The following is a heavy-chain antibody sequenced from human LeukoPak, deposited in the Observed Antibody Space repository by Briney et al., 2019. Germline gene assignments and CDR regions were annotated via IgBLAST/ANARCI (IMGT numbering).Heavy chain of an antibody. CDR3: ARYSAWESFDY. D-gene: IGHD1-26*01. J-gene: IGHJ4*02. CDR2: INPNSGGT. CDR1: GYTFTGYY. V-gene: IGHV1-2*06. Sequence: GASVKVSCKASGYTFTGYYMHWVRQAPEQGLEWMGRINPNSGGTNYAQKFQGRVTMTRDTSISTAYMELSRLRSDDTAVYYCARYSAWESFDYWGQGTLVTVSS.